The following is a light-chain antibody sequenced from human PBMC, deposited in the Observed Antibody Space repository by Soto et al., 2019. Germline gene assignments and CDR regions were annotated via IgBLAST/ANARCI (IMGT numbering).Light chain of an antibody. CDR2: EVS. V-gene: IGLV2-14*01. Sequence: QSALTQPASVSGSPGQSITISCTGTSSDIGGYNYVSWYQQHPGKAPKRMIYEVSNRPSGVSNRFSGSKSGNTASLTISGLQAEDEADYYCSSFTSSTTDVFGTGTKVTVL. J-gene: IGLJ1*01. CDR1: SSDIGGYNY. CDR3: SSFTSSTTDV.